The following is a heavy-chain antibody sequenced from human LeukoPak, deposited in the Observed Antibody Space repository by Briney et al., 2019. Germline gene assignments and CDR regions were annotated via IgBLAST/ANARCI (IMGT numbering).Heavy chain of an antibody. CDR2: INPSGTST. J-gene: IGHJ4*02. CDR1: GYTFSIYY. CDR3: ARAHTSAPGTLFDY. Sequence: ASVKVSCKASGYTFSIYYMNWVRQAPGPGLEWLGRINPSGTSTSYAQKFQGRVTVTRDTPTSTLYMELGSLTSEDTALYYCARAHTSAPGTLFDYWGQGTLVTVSS. D-gene: IGHD3-3*01. V-gene: IGHV1-46*01.